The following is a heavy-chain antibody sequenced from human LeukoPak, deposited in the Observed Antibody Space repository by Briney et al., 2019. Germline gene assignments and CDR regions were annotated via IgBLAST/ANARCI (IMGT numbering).Heavy chain of an antibody. D-gene: IGHD4-23*01. CDR2: INPSGGST. V-gene: IGHV1-46*01. CDR3: ARDNSVEDTAWWFDP. J-gene: IGHJ5*02. Sequence: ASVKVSCKASGYTFTSYYMHWGRQAPGQGLEWRGIINPSGGSTSYAQKCQGRVTMNRDKATSTEYMEMSSVRAEDTAVYYCARDNSVEDTAWWFDPWGQGTLVTVSS. CDR1: GYTFTSYY.